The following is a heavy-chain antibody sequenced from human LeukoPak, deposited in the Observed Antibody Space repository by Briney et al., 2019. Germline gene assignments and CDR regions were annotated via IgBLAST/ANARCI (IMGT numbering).Heavy chain of an antibody. V-gene: IGHV3-30*04. CDR2: ISYDGSDK. CDR1: GFTFSSYA. CDR3: ARGGPGGDCCDY. J-gene: IGHJ4*02. Sequence: GGSLRLSCAASGFTFSSYAMSWVRQAPGKGLEWVAVISYDGSDKYYADSVRGRFTISRDNSKNTLFLQMNSLRAEDTAMYYCARGGPGGDCCDYWGQGTLVTVSS. D-gene: IGHD2-21*02.